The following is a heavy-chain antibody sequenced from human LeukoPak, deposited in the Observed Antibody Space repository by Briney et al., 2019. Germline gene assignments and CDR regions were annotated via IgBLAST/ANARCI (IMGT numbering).Heavy chain of an antibody. CDR1: GYSFTSYW. CDR2: INPADSDT. J-gene: IGHJ4*02. CDR3: ARGEGGYNYAF. D-gene: IGHD5-24*01. V-gene: IGHV5-51*01. Sequence: GESLKISCETSGYSFTSYWIAWVRQIPGKGLEWVEIINPADSDTRYSLSLQGQVTISADRSISTAYLQWSSLKASDTAIYYCARGEGGYNYAFWGQGTLVSVSS.